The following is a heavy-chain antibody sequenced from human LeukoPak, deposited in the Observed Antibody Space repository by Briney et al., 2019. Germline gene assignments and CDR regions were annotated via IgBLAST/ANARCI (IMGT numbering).Heavy chain of an antibody. J-gene: IGHJ5*02. Sequence: SETLSLTCAVSGDSISSGGYSWSWIRQPPGKGLEWIGYISHTGSSNYNPSLKSRVTISVDRSKNQFSLNLSSVTAADTAVYYWAREGYGDSGWFDPWGQGTLVTVSS. D-gene: IGHD4-17*01. CDR3: AREGYGDSGWFDP. CDR2: ISHTGSS. V-gene: IGHV4-30-2*01. CDR1: GDSISSGGYS.